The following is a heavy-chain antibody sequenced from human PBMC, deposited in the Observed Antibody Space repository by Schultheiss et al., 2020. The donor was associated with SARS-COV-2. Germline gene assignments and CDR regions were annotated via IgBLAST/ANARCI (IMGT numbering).Heavy chain of an antibody. CDR1: RFTFSNYG. CDR3: AKDFSGHYHPPLNYFDY. Sequence: GSLRLSCAASRFTFSNYGMHWVRQAPGKGLQWVAVIFSDGNTKYYADSVKGRFTISRDSSKNTLYLQMNSLRADDTAVYYCAKDFSGHYHPPLNYFDYWGQGTLVTVSS. D-gene: IGHD5-12*01. J-gene: IGHJ4*02. CDR2: IFSDGNTK. V-gene: IGHV3-30*18.